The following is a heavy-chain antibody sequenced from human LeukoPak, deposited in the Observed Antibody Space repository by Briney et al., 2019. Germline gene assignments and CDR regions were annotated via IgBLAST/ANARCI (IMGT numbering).Heavy chain of an antibody. J-gene: IGHJ4*02. CDR1: GGSISSYY. CDR2: IYYSGST. CDR3: ARRVQAALDY. Sequence: SETLSLTCTVSGGSISSYYWSWIRQPPGKGLEWIGYIYYSGSTNYNPSLKSRVTISVDTSKNQFSLKLRSVTAADTAVYYCARRVQAALDYWGQGTLVTVSS. V-gene: IGHV4-59*01. D-gene: IGHD6-6*01.